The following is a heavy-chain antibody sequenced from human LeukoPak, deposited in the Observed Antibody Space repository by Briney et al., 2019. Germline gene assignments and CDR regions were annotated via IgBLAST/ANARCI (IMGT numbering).Heavy chain of an antibody. CDR3: ARDRVIGESYPADY. D-gene: IGHD3-10*01. CDR1: GFTFSDYY. Sequence: GGSLRLSCAASGFTFSDYYMSWIRQTPGKGLEWVSHMNSGGGTIYYADSVKGRFTISRDNAKNSLFLQMNSLRAEDTARYYCARDRVIGESYPADYWGQGILVTVSS. V-gene: IGHV3-11*01. J-gene: IGHJ4*02. CDR2: MNSGGGTI.